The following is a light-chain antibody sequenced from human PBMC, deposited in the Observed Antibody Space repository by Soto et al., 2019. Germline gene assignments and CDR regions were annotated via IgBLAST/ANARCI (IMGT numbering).Light chain of an antibody. V-gene: IGKV2-28*01. CDR1: QSLLYSNGYNY. J-gene: IGKJ3*01. Sequence: DIVVTQSPLSLPVTPGEPASISCRSSQSLLYSNGYNYLDWYLQKPGQSPQLLIYLGSNRASGVPDRFSGSGSATDFTLKISRVEAEDVGVYYCMQTLQTPRTFGPGTKVDIK. CDR2: LGS. CDR3: MQTLQTPRT.